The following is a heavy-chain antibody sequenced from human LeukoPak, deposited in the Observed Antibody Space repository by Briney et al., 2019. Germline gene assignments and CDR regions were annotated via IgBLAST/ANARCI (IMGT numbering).Heavy chain of an antibody. CDR1: GYTFTSYD. CDR2: MNPNSGNT. CDR3: ARGRADVSIVVVPAAGDGSDY. J-gene: IGHJ4*02. V-gene: IGHV1-8*01. Sequence: GASVKVSCKASGYTFTSYDINWVRQATGQGLEWMGWMNPNSGNTGYAQKFQGRVTMTRNTSISTAYMELSSLRSEDTAVYYCARGRADVSIVVVPAAGDGSDYWGQGTLVTVSS. D-gene: IGHD2-2*01.